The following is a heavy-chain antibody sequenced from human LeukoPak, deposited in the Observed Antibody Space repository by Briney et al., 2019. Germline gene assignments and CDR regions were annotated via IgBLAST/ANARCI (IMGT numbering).Heavy chain of an antibody. CDR3: ARASHEYYDFWSGSEDHYYYYMDV. J-gene: IGHJ6*03. CDR1: GYSISSGYY. Sequence: SETLSLTCTVSGYSISSGYYWGWIRQPPGKGLEWIGGIYHNGSPYYNPSLKSRVTISVDTSKNQFSLKVRSVTAADTAVYYCARASHEYYDFWSGSEDHYYYYMDVWGEGTTVTVSS. D-gene: IGHD3-3*01. V-gene: IGHV4-38-2*02. CDR2: IYHNGSP.